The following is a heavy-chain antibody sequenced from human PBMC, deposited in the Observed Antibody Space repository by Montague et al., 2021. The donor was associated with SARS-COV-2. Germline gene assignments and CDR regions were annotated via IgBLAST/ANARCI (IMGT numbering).Heavy chain of an antibody. J-gene: IGHJ6*02. CDR2: IYYSGST. V-gene: IGHV4-59*08. CDR3: ARHLRVTTVTSHMYHYAMDV. CDR1: GGSLSGYS. D-gene: IGHD4-11*01. Sequence: SETLSLTCAVYGGSLSGYSWSWIRQSPGKGLGWIGYIYYSGSTNYNPSLTSRVTISVDTSRNQVSLKLTSVTAADTAVYYCARHLRVTTVTSHMYHYAMDVWGQGTTVTVSS.